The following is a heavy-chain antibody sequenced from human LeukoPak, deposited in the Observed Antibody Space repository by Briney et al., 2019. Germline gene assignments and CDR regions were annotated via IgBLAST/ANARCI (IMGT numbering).Heavy chain of an antibody. Sequence: ASVKVSCKASGYSFSSYGISWVRQAPGQGLEWMGWISAYNGSTNYAQKLQGRVSMTIDTSTRTAYMELRSLRSDDTAVYFCARASDILLVVAATPYFDYWGQGTLVTVSS. CDR3: ARASDILLVVAATPYFDY. V-gene: IGHV1-18*01. D-gene: IGHD2-15*01. CDR1: GYSFSSYG. CDR2: ISAYNGST. J-gene: IGHJ4*02.